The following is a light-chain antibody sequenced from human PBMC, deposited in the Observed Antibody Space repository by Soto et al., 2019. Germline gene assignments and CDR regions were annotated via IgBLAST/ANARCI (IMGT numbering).Light chain of an antibody. V-gene: IGLV2-11*01. CDR2: DVT. CDR1: SSDVGGYNY. Sequence: QSALTQPRSVSGSPEQSVTLSCTGTSSDVGGYNYVSWYQQHPGKAPKLMIYDVTKRPSGVPDRFSGSKSGNTASLTISGLQAEDEADYYCCSYAGSNTYVLFGGGTQLTVL. CDR3: CSYAGSNTYVL. J-gene: IGLJ2*01.